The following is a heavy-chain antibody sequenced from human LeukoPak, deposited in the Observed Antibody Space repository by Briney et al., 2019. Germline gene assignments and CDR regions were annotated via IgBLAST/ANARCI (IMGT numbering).Heavy chain of an antibody. CDR3: ARVVTAAGTVGYYYYMDV. D-gene: IGHD6-13*01. J-gene: IGHJ6*03. V-gene: IGHV4-61*02. Sequence: NPSETLSLTCTVSGGSISSGSYYWSWIRQPAGKGLEWIGRIYTSGSTNYNPSLKSRVTISVDTSKNQFSLKLSSVTAADTAVYYCARVVTAAGTVGYYYYMDVWGKGTTVTVSS. CDR2: IYTSGST. CDR1: GGSISSGSYY.